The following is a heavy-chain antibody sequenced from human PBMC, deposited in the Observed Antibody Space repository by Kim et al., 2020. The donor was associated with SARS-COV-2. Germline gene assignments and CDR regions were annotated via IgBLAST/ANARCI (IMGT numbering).Heavy chain of an antibody. CDR2: INHSGST. Sequence: SETLSLTCAVYGGSFSGCYWWWSRQPPGEGLEWSGEINHSGSTKCNPSLKSRVTISVDTSKNQFSLKLSSVTAADTAVYYCARDVVPAALGSQTWFDPWGPRTLVTVSS. J-gene: IGHJ5*02. CDR3: ARDVVPAALGSQTWFDP. V-gene: IGHV4-34*01. D-gene: IGHD2-2*01. CDR1: GGSFSGCY.